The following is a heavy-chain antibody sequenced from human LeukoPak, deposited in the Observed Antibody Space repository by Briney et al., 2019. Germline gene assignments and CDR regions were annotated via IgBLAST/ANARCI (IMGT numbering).Heavy chain of an antibody. Sequence: AGGSLRLSCVASGFTFSSYTMTWVRQAPGKGLEWVSGISGSGDSTYYADSVKGRFTISRDNSKNTLHLQMNSLRAEDTAVYYCAKDQTPYYWGQGTLVTVSS. CDR2: ISGSGDST. J-gene: IGHJ4*02. CDR3: AKDQTPYY. CDR1: GFTFSSYT. V-gene: IGHV3-23*01.